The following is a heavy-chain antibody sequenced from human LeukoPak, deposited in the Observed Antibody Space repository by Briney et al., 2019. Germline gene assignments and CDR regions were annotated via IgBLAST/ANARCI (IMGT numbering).Heavy chain of an antibody. V-gene: IGHV3-23*01. CDR1: GFTFSSYG. CDR3: ARGPGLAVTGTD. Sequence: GGSLRLSCAASGFTFSSYGMSWVRQAPGKGLEWVSAISGSGGSTYYADSVKGRFTISRDNSKNTLYLQMNSLRAEDTAVYYCARGPGLAVTGTDWGQGTLVTVPS. J-gene: IGHJ4*02. D-gene: IGHD6-19*01. CDR2: ISGSGGST.